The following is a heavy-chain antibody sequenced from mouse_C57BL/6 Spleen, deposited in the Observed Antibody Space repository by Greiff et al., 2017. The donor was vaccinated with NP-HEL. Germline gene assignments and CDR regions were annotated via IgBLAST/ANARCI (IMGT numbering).Heavy chain of an antibody. V-gene: IGHV1-22*01. D-gene: IGHD2-5*01. CDR3: ARDLYYSNYEDYAMDY. CDR1: GYTFTDYN. J-gene: IGHJ4*01. Sequence: EVQLQQSGPELVKPGASVKMSCKASGYTFTDYNMHWVKQSHGKSLEWIGYINPNTGGPSYNQKFKGKATLTVNNSSSTAYMELRSLTSEDSAVYYFARDLYYSNYEDYAMDYWGQGTSVTVSS. CDR2: INPNTGGP.